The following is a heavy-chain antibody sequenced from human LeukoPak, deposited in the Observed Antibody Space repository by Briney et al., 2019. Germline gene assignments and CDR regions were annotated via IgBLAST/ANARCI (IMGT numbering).Heavy chain of an antibody. D-gene: IGHD3-10*01. CDR3: ARSELWFGELEYYFDY. Sequence: GESLKISCKGSGYSFTSYWIGWVRQMPGKGLEWMGMIYPGDSDTRYSPSFQGQVTISADKSISTAYLQWSSLKASDTAMYYCARSELWFGELEYYFDYWGQGTLVTVSS. J-gene: IGHJ4*02. CDR1: GYSFTSYW. CDR2: IYPGDSDT. V-gene: IGHV5-51*01.